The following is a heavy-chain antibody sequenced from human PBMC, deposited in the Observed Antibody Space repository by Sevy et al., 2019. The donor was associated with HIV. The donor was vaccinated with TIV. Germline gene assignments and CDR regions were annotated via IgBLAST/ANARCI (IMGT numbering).Heavy chain of an antibody. V-gene: IGHV3-21*01. CDR1: GFIFSSYS. CDR3: ARDPAIAAAVTFDN. J-gene: IGHJ4*02. Sequence: GGSLRLSCAASGFIFSSYSINWVRQAPGKGLEWVSSISSSSKYIYYADSVKGRFTISRDNAKNSLYLQMNSLRAEDTAVYYCARDPAIAAAVTFDNWGQGTLVTVS. CDR2: ISSSSKYI. D-gene: IGHD6-13*01.